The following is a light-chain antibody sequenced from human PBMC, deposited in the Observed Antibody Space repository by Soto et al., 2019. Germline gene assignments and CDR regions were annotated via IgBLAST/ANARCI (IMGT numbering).Light chain of an antibody. Sequence: EIVMTQSPATLSLSRGERATLSCRASQSVGNNLAWYQQKPGQAPRLLIYGASTRATGVAARFSGSGSGTEFTLTINSLQSEDFVVYYCQQYNNWPPVTFGQGTKVEIK. V-gene: IGKV3-15*01. CDR2: GAS. J-gene: IGKJ1*01. CDR1: QSVGNN. CDR3: QQYNNWPPVT.